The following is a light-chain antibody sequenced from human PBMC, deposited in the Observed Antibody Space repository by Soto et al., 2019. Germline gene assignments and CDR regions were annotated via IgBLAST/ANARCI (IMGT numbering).Light chain of an antibody. CDR2: GAS. Sequence: EIVMTQSPGTLFVSPGERATLSCRASQSVSSNLAWYQQKPGQAPRLLIYGASTRATGIPARFSGRGSGTEFTLTISSLQSEDCAVYYCQQCNDWPHTFGQGTKVEIK. CDR3: QQCNDWPHT. V-gene: IGKV3-15*01. J-gene: IGKJ2*01. CDR1: QSVSSN.